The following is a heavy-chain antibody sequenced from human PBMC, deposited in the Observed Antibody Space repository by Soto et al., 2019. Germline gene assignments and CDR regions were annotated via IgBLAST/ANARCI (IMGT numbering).Heavy chain of an antibody. Sequence: ASVKVSCKASGYTFTGYYRHWVRQAPGQGLEWMGWINPNSGGTNYAQKFQGWVTMTRDTSISTAYMELSRLRSDDTAVYYCAIENVDTAMVTGYLGYYYGMDVWGQGTTVTFSS. CDR3: AIENVDTAMVTGYLGYYYGMDV. CDR1: GYTFTGYY. CDR2: INPNSGGT. D-gene: IGHD5-18*01. V-gene: IGHV1-2*04. J-gene: IGHJ6*02.